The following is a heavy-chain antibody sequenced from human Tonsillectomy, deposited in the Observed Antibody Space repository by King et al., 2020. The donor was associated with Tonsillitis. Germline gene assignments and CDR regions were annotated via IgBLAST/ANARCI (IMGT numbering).Heavy chain of an antibody. CDR3: ATGGERRIYYYYYLDV. D-gene: IGHD1-1*01. Sequence: VQLVESGGALVQPGGSLRLSCAASGFTFDTFDTYGMTWVRQAPGKGLGWVSGISGSGGSTYYTDSVKGRFTISSDNSKNTLYLHMNSLRAEDTAVYYCATGGERRIYYYYYLDVWGKGTTVTVSS. J-gene: IGHJ6*03. CDR2: ISGSGGST. CDR1: GFTFDTFDTYG. V-gene: IGHV3-23*04.